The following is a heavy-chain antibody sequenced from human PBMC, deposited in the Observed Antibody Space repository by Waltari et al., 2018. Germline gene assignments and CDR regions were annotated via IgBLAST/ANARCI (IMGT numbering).Heavy chain of an antibody. V-gene: IGHV4-38-2*01. CDR1: GYSISSGYY. CDR3: ARHYSSSWADY. D-gene: IGHD6-13*01. Sequence: QVQLQESGPGLVKPSETLSLTCAVSGYSISSGYYWGWIRQPPGKGLEWIGSIYHSGSTYYNPSLKSRVTISVDTSKNQFSLKLSSVTAADTAVYYCARHYSSSWADYWGQGTLVTVSS. J-gene: IGHJ4*02. CDR2: IYHSGST.